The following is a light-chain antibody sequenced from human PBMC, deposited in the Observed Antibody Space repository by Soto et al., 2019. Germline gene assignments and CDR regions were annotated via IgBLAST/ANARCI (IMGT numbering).Light chain of an antibody. CDR2: AAS. CDR3: QQLNTYPPWT. V-gene: IGKV1-9*01. CDR1: QGIRNY. J-gene: IGKJ1*01. Sequence: DIQLTQSPSFVSASVGDRVTISCRASQGIRNYLVWYKQKSGKAPKVLIYAASILHSGVPSRFSGSGSGTEFTLTISSLQPEDFATYYCQQLNTYPPWTFGQGTKVEIK.